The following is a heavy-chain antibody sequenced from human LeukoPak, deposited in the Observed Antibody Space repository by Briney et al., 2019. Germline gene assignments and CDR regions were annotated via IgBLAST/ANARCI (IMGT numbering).Heavy chain of an antibody. Sequence: SETLSLTCIVSGGSFTASSYYWGWVRQPPGKGLEWIGSIYYSGSTNYNPSLKSRVTISVDTSKNQFSLKLSSVTAADTAVYYCARDLGVVAAFHGMDVWGQGTTVTVSS. CDR1: GGSFTASSYY. V-gene: IGHV4-39*07. D-gene: IGHD2-15*01. J-gene: IGHJ6*02. CDR2: IYYSGST. CDR3: ARDLGVVAAFHGMDV.